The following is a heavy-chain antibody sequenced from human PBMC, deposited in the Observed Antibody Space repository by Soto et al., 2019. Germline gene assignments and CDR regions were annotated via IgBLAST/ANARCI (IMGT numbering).Heavy chain of an antibody. CDR3: AKPLFYSDRWYFDY. J-gene: IGHJ4*02. CDR2: ISSDGTGR. Sequence: QVQLVESGGGVVQPGRSLRLSCGASGFIFSSYSMHWVRQAPGKGLEWVTAISSDGTGRYYGDSVKGRFTVSRDNSKNPVYLQMNSLRPEDTAVYYCAKPLFYSDRWYFDYWGQGTPVTVSS. CDR1: GFIFSSYS. D-gene: IGHD3-9*01. V-gene: IGHV3-30*18.